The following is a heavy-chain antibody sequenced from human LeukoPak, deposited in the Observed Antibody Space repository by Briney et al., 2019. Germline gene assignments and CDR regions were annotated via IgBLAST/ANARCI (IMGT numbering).Heavy chain of an antibody. CDR1: GVTFSSYE. Sequence: GGSLRLSCADSGVTFSSYEMRWVRQAPGKGLGWVSHISSSGSNIYYADSVKGRFSISRDNAKNSLYLQMNSLRAEDMALYYCAKDRYSSGRSPAFDCWGQGTLVTVSS. CDR2: ISSSGSNI. J-gene: IGHJ4*02. D-gene: IGHD6-19*01. CDR3: AKDRYSSGRSPAFDC. V-gene: IGHV3-48*03.